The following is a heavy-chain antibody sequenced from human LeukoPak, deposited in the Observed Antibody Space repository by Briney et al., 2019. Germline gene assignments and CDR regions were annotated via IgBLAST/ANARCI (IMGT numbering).Heavy chain of an antibody. V-gene: IGHV3-23*01. Sequence: GGSLRLSCVASGFTFNSYAMSWVRQAPGKGLEWVSAIVGSGDKTDYADSVKGRFAISRDNAKNTLYLHMNSLRAEDTAVYYCTANFNYWGQGTLVTVSS. CDR3: TANFNY. CDR2: IVGSGDKT. CDR1: GFTFNSYA. J-gene: IGHJ4*02.